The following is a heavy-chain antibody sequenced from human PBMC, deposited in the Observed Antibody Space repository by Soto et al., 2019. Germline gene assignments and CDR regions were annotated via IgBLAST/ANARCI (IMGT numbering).Heavy chain of an antibody. D-gene: IGHD6-13*01. CDR2: ISYDGSNK. CDR1: GFTFSSYA. V-gene: IGHV3-30-3*01. Sequence: QVQLVESGGGVVQPGRSLRLSCAASGFTFSSYAMHWVRQAPGKGLEWVAVISYDGSNKYYADSVKGRFTISRDNSNNTLYLQMNSLRAEDTAVYYCARDPNLIGIAAAGTSWFDPWGQGTLVTVSS. CDR3: ARDPNLIGIAAAGTSWFDP. J-gene: IGHJ5*02.